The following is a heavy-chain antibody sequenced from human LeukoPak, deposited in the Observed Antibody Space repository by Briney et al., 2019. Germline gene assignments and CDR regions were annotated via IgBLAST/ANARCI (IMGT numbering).Heavy chain of an antibody. D-gene: IGHD3-3*01. CDR2: IYTSGIT. CDR3: ARGFFYFDY. Sequence: SETLSLTCTVSGGSISSSYWNWIRQPAGKGLEWIGRIYTSGITKYNPSLKSRVTMSVDTSTNQFSLRLSSVTAADTAVYYCARGFFYFDYWGQGTLVTVSS. CDR1: GGSISSSY. V-gene: IGHV4-4*07. J-gene: IGHJ4*02.